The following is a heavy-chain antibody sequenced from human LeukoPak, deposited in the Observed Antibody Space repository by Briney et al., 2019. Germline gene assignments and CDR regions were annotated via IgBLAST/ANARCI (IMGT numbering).Heavy chain of an antibody. Sequence: PGGSLRLSCTASGFTFGDYAMGWVRQAPGKGLEWVGFIRSKAYGGTTEYAASVKGRFTISRDDSKSIAYLQMNSLKTEDTAVYYCTRTEGKQVWFGELCSFDYWGQGTLVTVSS. CDR3: TRTEGKQVWFGELCSFDY. V-gene: IGHV3-49*04. CDR2: IRSKAYGGTT. J-gene: IGHJ4*02. D-gene: IGHD3-10*01. CDR1: GFTFGDYA.